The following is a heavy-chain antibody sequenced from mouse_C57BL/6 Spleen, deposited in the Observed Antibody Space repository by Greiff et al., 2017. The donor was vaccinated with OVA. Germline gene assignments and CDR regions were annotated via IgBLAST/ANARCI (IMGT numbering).Heavy chain of an antibody. J-gene: IGHJ4*01. CDR3: ARRGFITTVVASYPMDH. V-gene: IGHV1-53*01. Sequence: QVQLQQPGTELVKPGASVKLSCKASGYTFTSYWMHWVKQRPGQGLEWIGNINPSNGGTNYNEKFKSKATLTVDKSSSTAYMQLSSLTSEDSAVYYCARRGFITTVVASYPMDHWGQGTSVTVSS. CDR2: INPSNGGT. D-gene: IGHD1-1*01. CDR1: GYTFTSYW.